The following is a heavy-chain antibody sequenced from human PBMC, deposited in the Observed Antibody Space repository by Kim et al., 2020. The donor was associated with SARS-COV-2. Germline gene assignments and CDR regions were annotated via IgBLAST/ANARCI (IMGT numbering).Heavy chain of an antibody. CDR2: ISSSSSYT. CDR3: AGAGSSWTITTDY. V-gene: IGHV3-11*05. CDR1: GFTFSDYY. Sequence: GGSLRLSCAASGFTFSDYYMSWIRQAPGKGLEWVSYISSSSSYTNYADSVKGRFTISRDNAKNSLYLQMNSLRAEDTAVYYCAGAGSSWTITTDYWGQGTLVTVSS. D-gene: IGHD6-13*01. J-gene: IGHJ4*02.